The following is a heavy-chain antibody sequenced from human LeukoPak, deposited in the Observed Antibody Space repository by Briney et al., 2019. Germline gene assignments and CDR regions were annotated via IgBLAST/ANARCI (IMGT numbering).Heavy chain of an antibody. J-gene: IGHJ4*02. CDR2: IYYSGST. D-gene: IGHD3-22*01. V-gene: IGHV4-39*07. CDR3: ARAGPNAYYYDSSGYYFDY. Sequence: SETLSLTCTVSGGSISSSSYYWGWIRQPPGKGLEWIGSIYYSGSTYYNPSLKSRVTISVDTSKNQFSLKLSSVTAADTAVYYCARAGPNAYYYDSSGYYFDYWGQGTLVTVSS. CDR1: GGSISSSSYY.